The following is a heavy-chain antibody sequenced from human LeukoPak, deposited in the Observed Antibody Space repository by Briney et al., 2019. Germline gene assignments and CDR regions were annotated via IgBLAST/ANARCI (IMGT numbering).Heavy chain of an antibody. CDR2: IIPILGIA. D-gene: IGHD6-13*01. CDR1: GYTFTSYG. J-gene: IGHJ5*02. CDR3: ARTHQQLDSQNWFDP. V-gene: IGHV1-69*04. Sequence: SVKVSCKASGYTFTSYGISWVRQAPGQGLEWMGRIIPILGIANYAQKFQGRVTITADKSTSTAYMELSSLRSEDTAVYYCARTHQQLDSQNWFDPWGQGTLVTVSS.